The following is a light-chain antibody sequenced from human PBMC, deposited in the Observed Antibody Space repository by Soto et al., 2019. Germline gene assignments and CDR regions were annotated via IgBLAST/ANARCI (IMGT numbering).Light chain of an antibody. CDR1: QSVCNRC. Sequence: ETVLTQSPGTLSLSPGERVTLSCRASQSVCNRCLAWYQQKPGQSPRLLIYGASTRATGIPDRFSGRGSGPEFTLTISRLEPEDFAVYYCQHYGTTPWTFGQGTKVGIK. J-gene: IGKJ1*01. CDR2: GAS. V-gene: IGKV3-20*01. CDR3: QHYGTTPWT.